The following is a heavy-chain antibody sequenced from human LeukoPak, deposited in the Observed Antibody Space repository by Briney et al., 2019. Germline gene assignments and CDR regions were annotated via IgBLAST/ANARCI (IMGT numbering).Heavy chain of an antibody. Sequence: SETLSLTCTVSGGSISSYYWSWLRQPPGKGLEWIGYIYYSGSTNYNPSLKSRVTISVDTSKNQFSLKLSSVTAADTAVYYCASPGAQQLDAFDIWGQGTMVTVSS. CDR2: IYYSGST. D-gene: IGHD6-13*01. CDR3: ASPGAQQLDAFDI. J-gene: IGHJ3*02. CDR1: GGSISSYY. V-gene: IGHV4-59*01.